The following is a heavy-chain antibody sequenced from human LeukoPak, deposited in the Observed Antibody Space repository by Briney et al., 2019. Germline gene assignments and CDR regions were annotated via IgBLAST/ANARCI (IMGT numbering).Heavy chain of an antibody. J-gene: IGHJ6*03. D-gene: IGHD5-18*01. CDR3: ANGQSGYRYGYKYHYYIDV. V-gene: IGHV4-59*11. CDR2: ISDSGSA. CDR1: GASISSHS. Sequence: SETLSFTCTVSGASISSHSWSWVRQPPGKGLEWIGYISDSGSAKYNPSLKSRVNISLDTSKNQFSLNLSSVTAADTAVYFCANGQSGYRYGYKYHYYIDVWGKGTTVIVSS.